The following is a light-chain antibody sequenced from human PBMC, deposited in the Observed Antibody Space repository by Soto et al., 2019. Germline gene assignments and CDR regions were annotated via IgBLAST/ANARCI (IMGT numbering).Light chain of an antibody. V-gene: IGKV3-20*01. CDR3: QQYGSSPVT. J-gene: IGKJ5*01. CDR2: GAS. Sequence: EIVLTQSPGTLSLSPGERATLSCRASQRVSSSYLAWYQQTPGQAPRLLIYGASSRATGIPDRFSGNGSGTDFTLTISRLEPEDFAVYYCQQYGSSPVTFGQGTRLEIK. CDR1: QRVSSSY.